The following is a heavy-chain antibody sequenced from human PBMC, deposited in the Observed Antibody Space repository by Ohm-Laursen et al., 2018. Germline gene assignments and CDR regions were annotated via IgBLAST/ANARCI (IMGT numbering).Heavy chain of an antibody. CDR2: IYSGGST. D-gene: IGHD6-13*01. Sequence: SLRLSCAASGFTVNNNYMSWVRQAPGKGLEWVSVIYSGGSTYYAGSVRGRFTISRDISKNTVYLQMNSLRAEDTAVYYCARDRILAAAYNGMDVWGQGTTVTVSS. CDR3: ARDRILAAAYNGMDV. J-gene: IGHJ6*02. CDR1: GFTVNNNY. V-gene: IGHV3-66*01.